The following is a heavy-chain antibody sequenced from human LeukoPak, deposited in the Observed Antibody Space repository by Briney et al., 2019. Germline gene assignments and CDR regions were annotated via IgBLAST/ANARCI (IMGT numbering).Heavy chain of an antibody. Sequence: PGGSLRLSYAASGFTFSHFAMSWVRLAAGNGLQWVSTISGSGNKTYDADSVKGLFTISRDNSKNTLYLQMTGLRAEDTAVYYCAKLKRVGIPPIDDWGQGILVTVSS. D-gene: IGHD3-10*01. CDR1: GFTFSHFA. CDR2: ISGSGNKT. J-gene: IGHJ4*02. V-gene: IGHV3-23*01. CDR3: AKLKRVGIPPIDD.